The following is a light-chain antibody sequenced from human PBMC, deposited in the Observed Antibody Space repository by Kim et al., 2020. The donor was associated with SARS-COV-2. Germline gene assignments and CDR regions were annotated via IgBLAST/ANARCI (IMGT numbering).Light chain of an antibody. Sequence: SPGERVTLSCSAIQGVSKYLAWYQQKPGQAPRLLIYGASTRATGNPARFSGSGSGTEFNLDISSLQSEDLAVYYCQQYENWPPVTFGGGTKVDIK. V-gene: IGKV3-15*01. CDR1: QGVSKY. CDR2: GAS. J-gene: IGKJ4*01. CDR3: QQYENWPPVT.